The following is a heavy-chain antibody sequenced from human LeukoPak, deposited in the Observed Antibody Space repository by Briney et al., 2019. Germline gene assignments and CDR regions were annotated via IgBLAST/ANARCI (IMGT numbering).Heavy chain of an antibody. J-gene: IGHJ3*02. CDR1: GFTFSSHL. D-gene: IGHD3-10*01. V-gene: IGHV3-74*01. CDR2: ISSDGTYT. Sequence: GGSLRLSCAASGFTFSSHLMHWVRQAPGKGLVWVSRISSDGTYTNYADSVRGRFTISRDNAKNTLYLQMNSLRAEDTAVYYCAASYPDAFDIWGQGTMVTVSS. CDR3: AASYPDAFDI.